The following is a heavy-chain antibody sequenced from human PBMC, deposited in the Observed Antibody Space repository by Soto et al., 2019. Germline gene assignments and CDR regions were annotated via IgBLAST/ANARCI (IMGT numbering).Heavy chain of an antibody. J-gene: IGHJ4*02. V-gene: IGHV3-30*18. CDR3: AKVHMPTVVTRTYFDY. CDR1: GFTFSSYG. Sequence: PXGSLRLSCAASGFTFSSYGMHWVRQAPGKGLEWVAVTSYDGSNKYYADSVKGRFTISRDNSKNTLYLQMNSLRAGDTAVYYFAKVHMPTVVTRTYFDYWGQGTLVTVSS. CDR2: TSYDGSNK. D-gene: IGHD4-17*01.